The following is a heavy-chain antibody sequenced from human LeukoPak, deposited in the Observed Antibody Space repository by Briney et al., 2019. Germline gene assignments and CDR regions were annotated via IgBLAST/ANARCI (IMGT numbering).Heavy chain of an antibody. Sequence: GGSLRLSCAASGFTVSSNYMSWVRQAPGKGLEWVSLIYSGGSTYYADSVKGRVTISRDNSKNTLYLQMNSLRAEDTAVYYCARGYYDSSGEFDYWGQGTLVTVSS. J-gene: IGHJ4*02. CDR1: GFTVSSNY. V-gene: IGHV3-66*01. CDR2: IYSGGST. D-gene: IGHD3-22*01. CDR3: ARGYYDSSGEFDY.